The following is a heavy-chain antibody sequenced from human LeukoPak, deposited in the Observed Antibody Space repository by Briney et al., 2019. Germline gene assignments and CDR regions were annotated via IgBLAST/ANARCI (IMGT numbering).Heavy chain of an antibody. D-gene: IGHD3-9*01. J-gene: IGHJ5*02. Sequence: PGGSLRLSCVASGFTFNSYGMHWVRQAPGKGLEWVAFIRFDGSNKYYADSVKGRFTISRDNSKNTLYLQMNSLRAEDTAVYYCAREMGSRRYFDLHRDNWFDPWGQGTLVTVSS. V-gene: IGHV3-30*02. CDR1: GFTFNSYG. CDR2: IRFDGSNK. CDR3: AREMGSRRYFDLHRDNWFDP.